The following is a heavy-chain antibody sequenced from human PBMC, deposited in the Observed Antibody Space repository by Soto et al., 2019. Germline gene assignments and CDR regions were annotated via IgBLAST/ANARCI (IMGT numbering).Heavy chain of an antibody. CDR3: ARAGGDYYGLFDY. CDR2: IYYSGST. J-gene: IGHJ4*02. D-gene: IGHD3-10*01. Sequence: SEPLSVTCTVADGSIISGDYYRSWIRQPPGKGLEWIGYIYYSGSTYYNPSLKSRVTISVDTSKNQFSLKLSSVTAADTAVYYCARAGGDYYGLFDYWGQGTLVTVSS. V-gene: IGHV4-30-4*01. CDR1: DGSIISGDYY.